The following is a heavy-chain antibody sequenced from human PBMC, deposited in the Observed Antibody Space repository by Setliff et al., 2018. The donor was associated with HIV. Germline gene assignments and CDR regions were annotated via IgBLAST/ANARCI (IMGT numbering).Heavy chain of an antibody. CDR1: GYTFTGYY. Sequence: ASVKVSCKASGYTFTGYYMHWVRQAPGQGLEWMGWINPNSGGTTYAQKFQGRVTMTRDTSISTAYMELSSLRSEDTALYYCAGSILTGYYTFGADYWGQGTLVTVSS. D-gene: IGHD3-9*01. CDR3: AGSILTGYYTFGADY. CDR2: INPNSGGT. J-gene: IGHJ4*02. V-gene: IGHV1-2*02.